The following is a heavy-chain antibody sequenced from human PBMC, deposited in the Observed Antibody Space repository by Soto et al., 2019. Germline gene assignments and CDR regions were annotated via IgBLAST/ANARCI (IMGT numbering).Heavy chain of an antibody. CDR2: IYRTGST. J-gene: IGHJ4*02. D-gene: IGHD1-7*01. V-gene: IGHV4-4*02. CDR3: ASRAPGTSVDY. CDR1: GGSFTSNNW. Sequence: PSETLTLTCAVSGGSFTSNNWWTWVHQPPGQWLEWIGEIYRTGSTNYIPSLKSRVTISLDKSENQFSLKVPSLTAADTAVYYCASRAPGTSVDYWGQGTLVTVSS.